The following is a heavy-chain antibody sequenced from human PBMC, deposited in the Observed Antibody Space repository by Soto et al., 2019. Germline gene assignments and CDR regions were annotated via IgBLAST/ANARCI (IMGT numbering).Heavy chain of an antibody. V-gene: IGHV4-39*01. J-gene: IGHJ4*02. CDR3: ATPWFGDGDY. CDR1: GGSISSSSYY. Sequence: PSETLSLTCTVSGGSISSSSYYWGWIRQPPGKGLEWIGSIYYSGSTHYNPSLKSRVTISVDTSKNQFSLKLSSVTAADTAVYYCATPWFGDGDYWGQGTLVTVSS. D-gene: IGHD3-10*01. CDR2: IYYSGST.